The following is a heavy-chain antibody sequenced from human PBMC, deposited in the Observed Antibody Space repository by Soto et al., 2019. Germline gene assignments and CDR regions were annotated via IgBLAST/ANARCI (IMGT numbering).Heavy chain of an antibody. CDR1: AFTFSSYA. CDR3: AKLWSGYPTRDYYYGMDV. D-gene: IGHD3-3*01. J-gene: IGHJ6*02. V-gene: IGHV3-23*01. Sequence: QTGGSLRLSCAPSAFTFSSYAMSWVRQAPGKGLGWVSAISGSGGSTYYADSVKGRFTISRDNSKNTLYLKMNSLRAEDTAVYYCAKLWSGYPTRDYYYGMDVWGQGTTVTVSS. CDR2: ISGSGGST.